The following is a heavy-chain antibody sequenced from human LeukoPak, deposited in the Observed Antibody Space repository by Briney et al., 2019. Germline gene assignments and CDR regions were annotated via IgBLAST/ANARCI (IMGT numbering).Heavy chain of an antibody. V-gene: IGHV4-59*12. CDR3: ARVEPAAATHDY. D-gene: IGHD6-13*01. CDR1: GGSISNYY. CDR2: IYYSGST. Sequence: PSETLSLTCTVSGGSISNYYWSWIRQPPGKGLEWMGYIYYSGSTYYNPSLKSRVTISVDTSKNQFSLKLSSVTAADTAVYYCARVEPAAATHDYWGQGTLVTVSS. J-gene: IGHJ4*02.